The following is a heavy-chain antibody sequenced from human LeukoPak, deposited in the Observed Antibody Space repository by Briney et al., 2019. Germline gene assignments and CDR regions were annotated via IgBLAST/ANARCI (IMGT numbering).Heavy chain of an antibody. D-gene: IGHD2-21*02. CDR1: GFTFSDYA. V-gene: IGHV3-23*01. CDR2: ISGRGGNP. CDR3: GKAQTACGGDCYSNCDY. J-gene: IGHJ4*02. Sequence: GGPLRLSCAASGFTFSDYAMSGVRHAPGKGLEWVSAISGRGGNPYYADSVKGRFTISRDNSKNTLSLQMNTLRAEDTAVYYCGKAQTACGGDCYSNCDYWGRGTLVSVSS.